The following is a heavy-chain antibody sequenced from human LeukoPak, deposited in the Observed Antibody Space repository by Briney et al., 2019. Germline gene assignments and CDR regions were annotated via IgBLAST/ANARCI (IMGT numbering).Heavy chain of an antibody. D-gene: IGHD3-3*01. CDR3: ARDSSYYDFWSGYSFDP. Sequence: ASVKVSCKASGYTLTGYYMHWVRQAPGQGLEWMGRINPNSGGTNYAQKFQGRVTMTRDTSISAAYMELSRLRSDDTAVYYCARDSSYYDFWSGYSFDPWGQGTLVTVSS. CDR1: GYTLTGYY. CDR2: INPNSGGT. V-gene: IGHV1-2*06. J-gene: IGHJ5*02.